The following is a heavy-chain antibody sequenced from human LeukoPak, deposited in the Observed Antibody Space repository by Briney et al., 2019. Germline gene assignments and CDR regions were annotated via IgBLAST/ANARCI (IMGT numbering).Heavy chain of an antibody. CDR1: GFTFSNYA. V-gene: IGHV3-23*01. J-gene: IGHJ4*02. CDR2: IIGSDGST. CDR3: AKGRGYCTGGSCYSDY. Sequence: PGGSLRLSCTASGFTFSNYAMSWVRQAPGKGLEWVSTIIGSDGSTYYADSVKGRFTISRDNTKNTLYLQMNSLRVEDTAIYYCAKGRGYCTGGSCYSDYWGQGTLVTVSS. D-gene: IGHD2-15*01.